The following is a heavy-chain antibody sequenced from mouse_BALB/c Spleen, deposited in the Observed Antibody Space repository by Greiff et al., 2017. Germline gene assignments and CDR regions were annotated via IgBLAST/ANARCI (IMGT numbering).Heavy chain of an antibody. V-gene: IGHV1-18*01. CDR1: GYSFTGYT. CDR2: INPYNGGT. D-gene: IGHD1-1*01. CDR3: AREEGYYGSSYLSWFAY. Sequence: EVQLQQSGPELVKPGASMKISCKASGYSFTGYTMNWVKQSHGKNLEWIGLINPYNGGTSYNQKFKGKATLTVDKSSSTAYMELLSLTSEDSAVYYCAREEGYYGSSYLSWFAYWGQGTLVTVSA. J-gene: IGHJ3*01.